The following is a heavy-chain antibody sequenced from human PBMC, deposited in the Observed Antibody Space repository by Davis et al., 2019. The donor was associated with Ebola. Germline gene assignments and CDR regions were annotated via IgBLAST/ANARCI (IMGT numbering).Heavy chain of an antibody. J-gene: IGHJ4*02. CDR2: FDPEDGEA. D-gene: IGHD5-18*01. CDR3: ARGLIGYSYGYGYYFDY. CDR1: EYTLAELA. Sequence: ASVKVSCKVSEYTLAELAIHWVRQTPGKGLEWMGSFDPEDGEAIYAQKFQGRVTMTRDTSISTAYMELSRLRSDDTAVYYCARGLIGYSYGYGYYFDYWGQGTLVTVSS. V-gene: IGHV1-24*01.